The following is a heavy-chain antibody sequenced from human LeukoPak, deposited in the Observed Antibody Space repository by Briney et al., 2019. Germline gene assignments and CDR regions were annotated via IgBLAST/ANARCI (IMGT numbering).Heavy chain of an antibody. CDR2: IKQDGSEK. Sequence: GGSLRLSCGASGFPFSCYWMSWVPQATGKGLGWVANIKQDGSEKYYVDSVKGRFTISRDNAKNSLYLQMNSLRAEDTAVYYCARDDCSSISCYHNWFDPWGQGTLVTVSS. V-gene: IGHV3-7*01. J-gene: IGHJ5*02. CDR1: GFPFSCYW. CDR3: ARDDCSSISCYHNWFDP. D-gene: IGHD2-2*01.